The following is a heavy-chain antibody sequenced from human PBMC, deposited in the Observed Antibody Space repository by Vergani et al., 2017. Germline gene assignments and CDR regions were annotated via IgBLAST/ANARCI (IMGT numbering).Heavy chain of an antibody. CDR1: GFTFSSYS. J-gene: IGHJ6*02. CDR3: ARDVMGSIGYYYGMDV. Sequence: VQLVESGGGLVKPGGSLRLSCAASGFTFSSYSMNWVRQAPGKGLEWVSSISSSSSYIYYADSVKGRFTISRDNAKNTLYLQMNSLRAEDTAVYYCARDVMGSIGYYYGMDVWGQGTTVTVSS. V-gene: IGHV3-21*01. D-gene: IGHD2-8*01. CDR2: ISSSSSYI.